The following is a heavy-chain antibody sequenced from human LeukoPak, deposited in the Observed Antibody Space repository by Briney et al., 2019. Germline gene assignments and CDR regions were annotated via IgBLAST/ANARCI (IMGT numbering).Heavy chain of an antibody. V-gene: IGHV1-2*06. D-gene: IGHD3-22*01. Sequence: GASVKVSCKASGYTFTGYYMHWVRQAPGQGLEWMGRINPNSGGTNYAQKFQGRVTMTRDTSISTAYMELSRLRSDDTAMYYCARDVQTNYYDSSGYHDYWGQGTLVTVSS. CDR1: GYTFTGYY. J-gene: IGHJ4*02. CDR2: INPNSGGT. CDR3: ARDVQTNYYDSSGYHDY.